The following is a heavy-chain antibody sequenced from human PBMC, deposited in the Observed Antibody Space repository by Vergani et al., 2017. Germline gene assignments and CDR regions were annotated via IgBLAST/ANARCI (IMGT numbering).Heavy chain of an antibody. Sequence: QVTLQESGPVLVKPTETLTLTCTVSGFSLSNARMGVSWIRQPPGKALEWLAHIFSNDEKSYSTSLKSRLTISKDTSKSQVVLTMTNMDPVDTATYYCARIREGYDFWSGYYDYYYYGMDVWGQGTTVTVSS. V-gene: IGHV2-26*01. J-gene: IGHJ6*02. CDR3: ARIREGYDFWSGYYDYYYYGMDV. CDR2: IFSNDEK. CDR1: GFSLSNARMG. D-gene: IGHD3-3*01.